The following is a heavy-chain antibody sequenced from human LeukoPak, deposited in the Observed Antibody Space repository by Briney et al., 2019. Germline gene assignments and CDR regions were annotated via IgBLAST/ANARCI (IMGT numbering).Heavy chain of an antibody. J-gene: IGHJ4*02. CDR1: GYSISSGYY. CDR2: IYHSGST. D-gene: IGHD2-2*01. V-gene: IGHV4-38-2*01. Sequence: SETLSLTCAVSGYSISSGYYWGWIRQPPGKGLEWIGSIYHSGSTHYNPSLKSRVTISVDTSKNQFSLKLSSVTAADTAVYYCAYQLLFYYFDYWGQGILVTVSS. CDR3: AYQLLFYYFDY.